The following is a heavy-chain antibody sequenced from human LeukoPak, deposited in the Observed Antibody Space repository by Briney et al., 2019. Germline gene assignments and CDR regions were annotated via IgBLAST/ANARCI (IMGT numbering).Heavy chain of an antibody. CDR3: ARHPTEDFWSGFYSYFDF. CDR2: ISTYNGNT. Sequence: GASVKVSCKASGYTFTTYGISWVRQAPGQGLEWMGCISTYNGNTHYAQTFQGRATITTDTSTSTAYMELWSLRSHDTAVYYCARHPTEDFWSGFYSYFDFWGQGTLVTVSS. D-gene: IGHD3-3*01. J-gene: IGHJ4*02. CDR1: GYTFTTYG. V-gene: IGHV1-18*01.